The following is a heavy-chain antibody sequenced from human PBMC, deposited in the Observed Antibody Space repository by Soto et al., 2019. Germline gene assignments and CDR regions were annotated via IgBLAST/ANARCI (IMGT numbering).Heavy chain of an antibody. CDR3: AKQRAGYGSGSDTFYFDF. Sequence: EVQLLVSGGGLVQPGGSLRLSCSTSGFTFSTYAMNWVRQAPGKGLEWVSALSGSGGTTYYADSVRGRFTISRVNSKNTLFLQMSSLRAEDTALYYCAKQRAGYGSGSDTFYFDFWGQGTLVTVSS. CDR1: GFTFSTYA. CDR2: LSGSGGTT. V-gene: IGHV3-23*01. J-gene: IGHJ4*02. D-gene: IGHD3-10*01.